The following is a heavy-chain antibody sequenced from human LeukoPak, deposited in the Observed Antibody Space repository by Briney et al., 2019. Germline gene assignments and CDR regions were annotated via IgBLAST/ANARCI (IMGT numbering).Heavy chain of an antibody. J-gene: IGHJ6*03. CDR3: ARDPARRGYYYYMDV. CDR1: GFTFSSYA. D-gene: IGHD6-6*01. CDR2: ISYDGSNK. V-gene: IGHV3-30*01. Sequence: GGSLRLSCAASGFTFSSYAMHWVRQAPGKGLEWVAVISYDGSNKYYADSVNGRFTISRDNSKNTLYLQMNSLRAEDTAVYYCARDPARRGYYYYMDVWGKGTTVTVSS.